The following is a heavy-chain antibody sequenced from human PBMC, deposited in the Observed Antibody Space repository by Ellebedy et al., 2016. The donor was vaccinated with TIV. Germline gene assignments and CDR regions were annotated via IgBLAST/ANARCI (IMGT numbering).Heavy chain of an antibody. V-gene: IGHV4-59*01. CDR1: GGSISSYY. J-gene: IGHJ4*02. D-gene: IGHD6-13*01. CDR2: IFYSGST. Sequence: SETLSLICTVSGGSISSYYWSWIRQPPGKGLEWIGYIFYSGSTHYNPSLKRRVTISLDTPKNQFSLKLISVTAADTAVYYCARTKAVAGTFCFDYWGQGTLVPVSS. CDR3: ARTKAVAGTFCFDY.